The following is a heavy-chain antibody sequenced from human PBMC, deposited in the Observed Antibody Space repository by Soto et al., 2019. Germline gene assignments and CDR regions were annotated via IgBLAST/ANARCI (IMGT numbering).Heavy chain of an antibody. D-gene: IGHD6-19*01. V-gene: IGHV3-48*02. J-gene: IGHJ4*02. Sequence: EVQLVESGGGLVQPGGSLRLSCAASGFRFSIYSMNWIRQAPGKGLEWSAYMTSDTKTIKYADSVKGRFTISGDNDNNLVYLQMNSLRDEDTAVYYCARSVEGHFDYWGQGTVVTVSA. CDR1: GFRFSIYS. CDR2: MTSDTKTI. CDR3: ARSVEGHFDY.